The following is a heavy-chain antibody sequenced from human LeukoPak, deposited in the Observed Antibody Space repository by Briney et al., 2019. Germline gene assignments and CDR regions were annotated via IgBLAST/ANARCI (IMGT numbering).Heavy chain of an antibody. J-gene: IGHJ4*02. V-gene: IGHV3-74*01. CDR2: INEDATTI. CDR1: RFSFSADW. CDR3: VRDLVFVWTPGDDFDF. Sequence: GGSLRLSCAASRFSFSADWMHWVRHAPRKGLEWVARINEDATTISYADSVKGRFIISRDNTKKSLYLQMNNLSAEDTAVYYCVRDLVFVWTPGDDFDFWGQGTLVIVSS. D-gene: IGHD3-16*01.